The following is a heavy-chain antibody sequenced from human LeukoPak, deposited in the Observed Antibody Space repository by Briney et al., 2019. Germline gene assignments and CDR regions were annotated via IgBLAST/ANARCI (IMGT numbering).Heavy chain of an antibody. CDR1: GYTFTDHY. Sequence: ASVKVSCKASGYTFTDHYMHWVRQAPGQGLEWMGIINPSGDKTWYAQKFQGRVTLTRDMSTTTDYMELSSLTSEDTAVYYCARDATYDSSGYYYENWGQGTLVTVSS. CDR3: ARDATYDSSGYYYEN. J-gene: IGHJ4*02. V-gene: IGHV1-46*01. CDR2: INPSGDKT. D-gene: IGHD3-22*01.